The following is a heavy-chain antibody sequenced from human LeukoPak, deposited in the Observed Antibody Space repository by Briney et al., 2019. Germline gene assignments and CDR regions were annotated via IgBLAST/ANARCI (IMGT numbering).Heavy chain of an antibody. D-gene: IGHD3-9*01. CDR1: GFTFSSYA. CDR2: ISGSGGST. Sequence: GGSLGLSCAASGFTFSSYAMSWVRQAPGKGLEWVSAISGSGGSTYYADSVKGRFTISRDNSNNTLYLQMNSLRAEDTAVYYCAKAPHYDDILTGYDYWGQGTLVTVSS. J-gene: IGHJ4*02. V-gene: IGHV3-23*01. CDR3: AKAPHYDDILTGYDY.